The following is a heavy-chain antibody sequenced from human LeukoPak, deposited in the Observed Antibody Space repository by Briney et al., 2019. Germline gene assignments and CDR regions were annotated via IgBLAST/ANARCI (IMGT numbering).Heavy chain of an antibody. CDR1: GGSISSGDYY. D-gene: IGHD3-10*01. CDR3: ARVGGGRLWFGEAYAFDI. CDR2: IYYSGST. V-gene: IGHV4-30-4*01. Sequence: SETLSLTCTVSGGSISSGDYYWSWIRQPPGKGLEWIGYIYYSGSTYYNPSLKSRVTISVDTSKNQFSLKLSSVTAADTAVYYCARVGGGRLWFGEAYAFDIWGQGTMVTVSS. J-gene: IGHJ3*02.